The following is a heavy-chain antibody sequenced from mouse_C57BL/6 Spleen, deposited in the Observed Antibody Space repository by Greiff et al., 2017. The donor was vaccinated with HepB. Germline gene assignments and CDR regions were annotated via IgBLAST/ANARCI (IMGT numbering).Heavy chain of an antibody. V-gene: IGHV3-6*01. J-gene: IGHJ3*01. Sequence: EVKLQESGPGLVKPSQSLSLTCSVTGYSITSGYYWNWIRQFPGNKLEWMGYISYDGSNNYNPSLKNRISITRDTSKNQFFLKLNSVTTEDTATYYCARDDYDGGAWFAYWGQGTLVTVSA. CDR3: ARDDYDGGAWFAY. CDR2: ISYDGSN. D-gene: IGHD2-4*01. CDR1: GYSITSGYY.